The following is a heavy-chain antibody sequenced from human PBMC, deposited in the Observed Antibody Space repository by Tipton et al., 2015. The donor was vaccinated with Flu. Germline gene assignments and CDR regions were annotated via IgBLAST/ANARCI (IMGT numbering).Heavy chain of an antibody. V-gene: IGHV4-59*08. J-gene: IGHJ3*01. Sequence: LRLSCTVSGGSISSYYWSWIRQPPGKGLEWIGYIFYTGSTNYNPSLKSRVSISVDTSRSQFSLKLNSMTAADTAIYYCAGGGGQTGLNWGQGTMVTVSS. D-gene: IGHD1-14*01. CDR3: AGGGGQTGLN. CDR2: IFYTGST. CDR1: GGSISSYY.